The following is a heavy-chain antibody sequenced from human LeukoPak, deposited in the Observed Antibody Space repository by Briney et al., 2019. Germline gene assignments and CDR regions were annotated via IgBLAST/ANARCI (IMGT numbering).Heavy chain of an antibody. Sequence: GGSLRLSCAASGFDFSNYWMSWVRQAPGKGLEWVANIKQDRSEKFYVDSLKGRFTISRDNAKNSVYLQMNSLRAEDTAVYYCARDKGSVTRDYWGQGTLVTVSS. CDR1: GFDFSNYW. J-gene: IGHJ4*02. CDR3: ARDKGSVTRDY. D-gene: IGHD4-11*01. CDR2: IKQDRSEK. V-gene: IGHV3-7*01.